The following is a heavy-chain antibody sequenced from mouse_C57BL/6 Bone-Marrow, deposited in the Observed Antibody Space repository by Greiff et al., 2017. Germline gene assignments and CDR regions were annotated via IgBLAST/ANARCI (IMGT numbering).Heavy chain of an antibody. CDR2: IHPNSGST. CDR1: GYTFTSYW. Sequence: QVQLQQPGAELVKPGASVKLSCKASGYTFTSYWMHWVKQRPGQGLEWIGMIHPNSGSTNYNEKFKSKATLTVDKASSTAYMQLSSLTSEDSAVYYCARGYDPYYAMDYWGQGTSVTVSS. V-gene: IGHV1-64*01. J-gene: IGHJ4*01. D-gene: IGHD2-3*01. CDR3: ARGYDPYYAMDY.